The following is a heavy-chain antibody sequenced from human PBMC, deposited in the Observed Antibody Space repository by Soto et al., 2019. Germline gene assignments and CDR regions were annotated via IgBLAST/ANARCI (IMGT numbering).Heavy chain of an antibody. CDR2: INPNSGGT. CDR3: ARDLTYYYDSSGVFGY. J-gene: IGHJ4*02. Sequence: SVKDSGHASGYTFTGYYMHWLRQAPVQGLEWMGWINPNSGGTNYAQKFQGRVTMTRDTSISTAYMELSRLRSDDTAVYYCARDLTYYYDSSGVFGYWGQGTLVTVSS. V-gene: IGHV1-2*02. D-gene: IGHD3-22*01. CDR1: GYTFTGYY.